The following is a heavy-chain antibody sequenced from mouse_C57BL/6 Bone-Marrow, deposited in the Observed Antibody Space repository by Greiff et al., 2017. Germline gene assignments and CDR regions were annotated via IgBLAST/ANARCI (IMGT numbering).Heavy chain of an antibody. D-gene: IGHD1-1*01. CDR2: IYPSDSET. J-gene: IGHJ3*01. CDR3: ARGNYYGSSWFAY. Sequence: QVQLKQPGAELVRPGSSVKLSCKASGYTFTSYWMDWVKQRPGQGLEWIGNIYPSDSETHYNQKFKDKDTLTVDKSSSTAYMQLSSLTSEDSAVYYCARGNYYGSSWFAYWGQGTLVTVSA. CDR1: GYTFTSYW. V-gene: IGHV1-61*01.